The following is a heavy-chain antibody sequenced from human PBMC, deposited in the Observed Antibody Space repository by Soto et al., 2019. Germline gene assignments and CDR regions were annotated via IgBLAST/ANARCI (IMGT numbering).Heavy chain of an antibody. CDR1: GFTFSSYA. Sequence: PGGSLRLCCAASGFTFSSYAMSWVRQAPGKGLEWVSAISGSGGSTYYADSVKGRFTISRDNAKNTLYLQMNSLRAEDTAVYYFARDLVEEIFGVVIKYYGMHVWGQGTTVTVSS. CDR2: ISGSGGST. J-gene: IGHJ6*02. V-gene: IGHV3-23*01. CDR3: ARDLVEEIFGVVIKYYGMHV. D-gene: IGHD3-3*01.